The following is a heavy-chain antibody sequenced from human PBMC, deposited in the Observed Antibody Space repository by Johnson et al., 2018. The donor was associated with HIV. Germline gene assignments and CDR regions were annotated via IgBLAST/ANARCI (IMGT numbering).Heavy chain of an antibody. Sequence: VQLVESGGGLIQPGGSLRLSCAASGFTISSNYMSWVRQAPGKGLEWVSVMYSDGRTFYADSVKGRFSISRDNSKNTLYLQMNSLRAEDTAVYYCAKDRVLGNQDDAFDMWGQGTMVTVSS. CDR3: AKDRVLGNQDDAFDM. J-gene: IGHJ3*02. V-gene: IGHV3-53*01. D-gene: IGHD7-27*01. CDR1: GFTISSNY. CDR2: MYSDGRT.